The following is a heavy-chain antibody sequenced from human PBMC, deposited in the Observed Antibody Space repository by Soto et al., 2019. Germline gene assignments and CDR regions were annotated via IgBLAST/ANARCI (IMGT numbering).Heavy chain of an antibody. CDR3: ARVPDV. J-gene: IGHJ6*02. CDR2: IYHGGST. CDR1: GGSISSGGYS. V-gene: IGHV4-30-2*01. Sequence: SLTCAVSGGSISSGGYSWSWIRQPPGKGLEWIGYIYHGGSTYYNPSLKSRVTISVDRSKNQFSLKLSSVTAADTAVYYCARVPDVWGQGTTVTVSS.